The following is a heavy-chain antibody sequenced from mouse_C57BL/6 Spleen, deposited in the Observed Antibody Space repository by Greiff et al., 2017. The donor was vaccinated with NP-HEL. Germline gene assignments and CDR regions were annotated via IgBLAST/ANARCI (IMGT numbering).Heavy chain of an antibody. CDR3: ARYDSAPYYFDY. V-gene: IGHV1-81*01. CDR1: GYTFTSYG. Sequence: QVQLKQSGAELARPGASVKPSCKASGYTFTSYGISWVKQRTGQGLEWIGEIYPRSGNTYYNEKFKGKATLTADKSSSTAYMELRSLTSEDSAVYFCARYDSAPYYFDYWGQGTTLTVSS. J-gene: IGHJ2*01. D-gene: IGHD2-13*01. CDR2: IYPRSGNT.